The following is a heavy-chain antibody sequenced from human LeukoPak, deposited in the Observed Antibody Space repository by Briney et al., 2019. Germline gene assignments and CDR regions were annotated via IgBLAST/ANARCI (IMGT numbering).Heavy chain of an antibody. V-gene: IGHV4-59*08. CDR2: IYSSGNT. J-gene: IGHJ3*02. Sequence: SETLSLTCSLSGGSITNYYWSWIRQPPGKGLDWIAWIYSSGNTDYNPSLKTRVTISLGMSTNQFSLRLTSATPSDTAVYYCARPGEYSGSGPSWAFDIWGQGTMVTVSS. CDR3: ARPGEYSGSGPSWAFDI. CDR1: GGSITNYY. D-gene: IGHD3-10*01.